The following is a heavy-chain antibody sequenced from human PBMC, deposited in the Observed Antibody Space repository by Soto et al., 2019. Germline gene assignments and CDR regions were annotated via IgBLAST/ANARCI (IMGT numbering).Heavy chain of an antibody. Sequence: ASVKVSCKASGYTFTGYYMHWVRQAPGQGLEWMGWINPNSGGTNYAQKFQGWVTMTRDTSISTAYMELSRLRSDDTAVYYCARSGIAAAEPFDYWGQGTLVTVHS. CDR1: GYTFTGYY. CDR3: ARSGIAAAEPFDY. J-gene: IGHJ4*02. CDR2: INPNSGGT. V-gene: IGHV1-2*04. D-gene: IGHD6-13*01.